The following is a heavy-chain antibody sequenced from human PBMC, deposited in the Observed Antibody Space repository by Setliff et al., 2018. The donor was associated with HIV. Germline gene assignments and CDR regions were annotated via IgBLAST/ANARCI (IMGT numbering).Heavy chain of an antibody. CDR2: IYYSGNT. V-gene: IGHV4-59*08. Sequence: SETLSLTCSVSCASTRGHYWSWIRQSPGKGLEWIGNIYYSGNTNYNPSFKSRVTISVDTSKNQFSLRVNSVTAADTAVYYCARSLVPSGYYYGRHAFDIWGQGTKVTVSS. D-gene: IGHD3-22*01. CDR1: CASTRGHY. J-gene: IGHJ3*02. CDR3: ARSLVPSGYYYGRHAFDI.